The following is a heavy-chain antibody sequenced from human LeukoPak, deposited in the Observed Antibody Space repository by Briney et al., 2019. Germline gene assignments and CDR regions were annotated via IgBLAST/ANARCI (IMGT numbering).Heavy chain of an antibody. D-gene: IGHD4-11*01. J-gene: IGHJ4*02. Sequence: ASVKVSCKASGYTFTRYYMHWVRQAPGQGLEWMGLINPNGGSTNYAQKFQGRVTMTTDTSTSTAYMELRSLRSDDTAVYYCARDLYSNYAGEDYWGQGTLVTVSS. CDR3: ARDLYSNYAGEDY. V-gene: IGHV1-46*01. CDR2: INPNGGST. CDR1: GYTFTRYY.